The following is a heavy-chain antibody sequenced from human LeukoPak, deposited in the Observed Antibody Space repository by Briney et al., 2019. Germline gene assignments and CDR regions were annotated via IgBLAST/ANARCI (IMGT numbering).Heavy chain of an antibody. J-gene: IGHJ4*02. CDR3: AKGGDSSNWSPFDD. D-gene: IGHD6-13*01. V-gene: IGHV3-74*01. CDR1: GFSFSSNW. CDR2: INSYGSST. Sequence: GGSLRLSCAASGFSFSSNWMHWVRQAPGKGLVWVSGINSYGSSTIYADSVKGRFTISRDNAKNSLYLQMNSLRAEDTALYYCAKGGDSSNWSPFDDWGQGTLVTVSS.